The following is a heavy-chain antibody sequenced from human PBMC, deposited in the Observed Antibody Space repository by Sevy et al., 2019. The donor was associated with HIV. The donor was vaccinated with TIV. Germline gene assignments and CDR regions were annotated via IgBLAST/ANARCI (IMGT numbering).Heavy chain of an antibody. CDR2: VHAGNGHT. D-gene: IGHD3-3*01. CDR3: ARGKGGIFGVVTGQFDY. Sequence: ASVKVSCKASGYTFSNNAIHWVRLAPGQRLEWMGWVHAGNGHTKFSEKFQDRVTISRDTSATTVYMDLTSLTSEDTAIYYCARGKGGIFGVVTGQFDYWGQGTLVTVSS. CDR1: GYTFSNNA. J-gene: IGHJ4*02. V-gene: IGHV1-3*01.